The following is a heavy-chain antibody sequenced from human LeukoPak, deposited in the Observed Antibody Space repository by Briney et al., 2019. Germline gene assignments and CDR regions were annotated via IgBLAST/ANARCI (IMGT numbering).Heavy chain of an antibody. CDR3: ARESTGSSGWYYYYYMDV. D-gene: IGHD6-19*01. CDR1: GYTFTSYG. J-gene: IGHJ6*03. Sequence: ASVKVSCKASGYTFTSYGISWVRQAPGQGLEWMGWISAYNGDTHYAQKLQGRVTMTRDTSISTAYMELSRLRSDDTAVYYCARESTGSSGWYYYYYMDVWGKGTTVTVSS. CDR2: ISAYNGDT. V-gene: IGHV1-18*01.